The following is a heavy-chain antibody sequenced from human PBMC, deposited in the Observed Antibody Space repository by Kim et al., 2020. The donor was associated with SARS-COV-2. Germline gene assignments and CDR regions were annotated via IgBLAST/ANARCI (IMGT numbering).Heavy chain of an antibody. V-gene: IGHV3-33*06. J-gene: IGHJ4*02. CDR2: IWYDGSNK. Sequence: GGSLRLSCAASGFTFSSYGMHWVRQAPGKGLEWVAVIWYDGSNKYYADSVKGRFTISRDNSKNTLYLQMNSLRAEDTAVYYCAKDARVRYCSGGSCYGEVGLLDYWGQGTLVTVSS. CDR3: AKDARVRYCSGGSCYGEVGLLDY. CDR1: GFTFSSYG. D-gene: IGHD2-15*01.